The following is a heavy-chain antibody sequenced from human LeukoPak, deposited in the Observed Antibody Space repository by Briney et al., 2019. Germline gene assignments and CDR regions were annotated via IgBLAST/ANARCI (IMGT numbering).Heavy chain of an antibody. J-gene: IGHJ5*02. V-gene: IGHV3-74*01. CDR1: GFTFSNYW. Sequence: GGSLRLSCAASGFTFSNYWMHWVRQGPEKGLALVARISTDGSTTSYADSVKGRFTISRDNVKNTVYLQMNSLRAEDTAVYYCAKDNSPGWFGPWGQGTLVTVSS. D-gene: IGHD4-11*01. CDR2: ISTDGSTT. CDR3: AKDNSPGWFGP.